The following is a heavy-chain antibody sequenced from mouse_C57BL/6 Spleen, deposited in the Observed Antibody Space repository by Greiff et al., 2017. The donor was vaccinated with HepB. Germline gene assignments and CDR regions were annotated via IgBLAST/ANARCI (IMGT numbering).Heavy chain of an antibody. CDR1: GYTFTSYW. D-gene: IGHD4-1*01. CDR3: ARKELANFDV. V-gene: IGHV1-69*01. Sequence: QVQLQQPGAELVMPGASVKLSCKASGYTFTSYWMHWVKQRPGQGLEWIGEIDPSDSYTNYNQKFKGKSTLTVDKSSSTAYMQLSSLTSEDSAVYYCARKELANFDVWGTGTTVTVSS. CDR2: IDPSDSYT. J-gene: IGHJ1*03.